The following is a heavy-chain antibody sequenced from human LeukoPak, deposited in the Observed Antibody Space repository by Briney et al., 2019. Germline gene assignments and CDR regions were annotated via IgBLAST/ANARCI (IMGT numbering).Heavy chain of an antibody. CDR1: GFTFSSYE. J-gene: IGHJ6*02. Sequence: PGGPLRLSCAASGFTFSSYEMNWVRQAPGKGLEWVSYISSSGSTIYYADSVKGRFTISRDNAKNSLYLQMNSLRAEDTAVYYCARGYCSSTSCYTHYYYYGMDVWGQGTTVTVSS. D-gene: IGHD2-2*02. CDR3: ARGYCSSTSCYTHYYYYGMDV. V-gene: IGHV3-48*03. CDR2: ISSSGSTI.